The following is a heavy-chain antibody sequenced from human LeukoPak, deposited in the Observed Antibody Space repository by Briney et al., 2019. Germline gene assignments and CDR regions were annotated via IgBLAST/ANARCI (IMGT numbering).Heavy chain of an antibody. CDR3: AKGIYSSGWSYFDY. D-gene: IGHD6-19*01. CDR1: GFTFSNSA. V-gene: IGHV3-23*01. Sequence: GGSLRLSCAASGFTFSNSAVSWVRQAPGKGLEWVSTLSGSGITTYYADSVKGQFTISRDNSKNTLYLQMNTLRAEDSALYYCAKGIYSSGWSYFDYWGHGTLVTVSS. CDR2: LSGSGITT. J-gene: IGHJ4*01.